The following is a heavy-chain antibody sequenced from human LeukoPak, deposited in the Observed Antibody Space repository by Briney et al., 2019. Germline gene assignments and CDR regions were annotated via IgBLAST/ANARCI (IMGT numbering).Heavy chain of an antibody. Sequence: SXKVSCKASGGTFISYAISWVRQAPGQGLEWMGGIIPIFGTANYAQKFQGRVTITTDESTSTAYMELSSLRSEDTAVYYCARDLGSNGAFDIWGQGTMVSVSS. J-gene: IGHJ3*02. CDR1: GGTFISYA. V-gene: IGHV1-69*05. CDR3: ARDLGSNGAFDI. D-gene: IGHD3-10*01. CDR2: IIPIFGTA.